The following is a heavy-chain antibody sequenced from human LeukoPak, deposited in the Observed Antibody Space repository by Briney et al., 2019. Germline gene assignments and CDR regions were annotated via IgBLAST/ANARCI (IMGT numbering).Heavy chain of an antibody. CDR3: ARDEYSGSYSYGMDV. D-gene: IGHD1-26*01. J-gene: IGHJ6*02. CDR1: GYTFTNYG. CDR2: ISVYNGNT. V-gene: IGHV1-18*01. Sequence: ASVKVSCKASGYTFTNYGISWVRQAPGQGLEWMGWISVYNGNTKYAQKLQDRVTMTTDIYTTTAYMELRSLRSDDTAVYYCARDEYSGSYSYGMDVWGQGTTVTVSS.